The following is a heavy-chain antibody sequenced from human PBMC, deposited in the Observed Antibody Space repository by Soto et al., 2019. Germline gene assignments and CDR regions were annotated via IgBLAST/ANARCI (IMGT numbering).Heavy chain of an antibody. V-gene: IGHV1-18*01. CDR3: AREEALVGATPTPHFDY. D-gene: IGHD1-26*01. CDR2: ISAYNGNT. Sequence: ASVKVSCKASGYTFTSYCISWVRQAPGQGLEWMGWISAYNGNTNYAQKLQGRVTMTTDTSTSTAYMELRSLRSDDTAVYYCAREEALVGATPTPHFDYWGQGTLVTVSS. J-gene: IGHJ4*02. CDR1: GYTFTSYC.